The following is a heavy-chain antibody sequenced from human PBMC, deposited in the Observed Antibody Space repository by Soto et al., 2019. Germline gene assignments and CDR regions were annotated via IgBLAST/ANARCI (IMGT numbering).Heavy chain of an antibody. V-gene: IGHV4-39*01. Sequence: PAETLYLTCTVSGGSIRSSRYYWGWIRQAPGKGLEWIGSMYYSGTTYYNPSHKSRVTISVDMSNNPFPLKLSSVTAADTSVYYCARQVQYSASSLGLYYFEYWGRGTRVTVSS. D-gene: IGHD6-6*01. CDR3: ARQVQYSASSLGLYYFEY. J-gene: IGHJ4*02. CDR2: MYYSGTT. CDR1: GGSIRSSRYY.